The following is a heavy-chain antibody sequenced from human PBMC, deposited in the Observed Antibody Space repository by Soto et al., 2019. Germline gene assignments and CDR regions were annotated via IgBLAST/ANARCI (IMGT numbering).Heavy chain of an antibody. Sequence: QVQVVQSGAEVKKPGSSVKVSCKVSGGIFTNNAISWVRQAPGQGLEWLGGVIPLFDTAYYAQIFRGRLRSSADGATTTAYMELSGLTSADTAVDFCATGGHNDGYNFYHGMDVWGQGTTGTVS. CDR1: GGIFTNNA. J-gene: IGHJ6*02. CDR3: ATGGHNDGYNFYHGMDV. D-gene: IGHD3-16*01. CDR2: VIPLFDTA. V-gene: IGHV1-69*01.